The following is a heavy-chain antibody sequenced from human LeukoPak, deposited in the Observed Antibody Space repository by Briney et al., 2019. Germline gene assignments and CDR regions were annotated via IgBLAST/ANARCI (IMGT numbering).Heavy chain of an antibody. CDR2: IYYSGST. CDR1: GDSISSSSYY. D-gene: IGHD1-26*01. Sequence: SETLSLTCSVYGDSISSSSYYWAWIRQPPGKGLEWIGSIYYSGSTYYNPSLKSRVTISVDTSKNQFSLKLSSVTAADTAVYYCARRESRQSYSGTFGYWGQGTLVTVSS. CDR3: ARRESRQSYSGTFGY. V-gene: IGHV4-39*01. J-gene: IGHJ4*02.